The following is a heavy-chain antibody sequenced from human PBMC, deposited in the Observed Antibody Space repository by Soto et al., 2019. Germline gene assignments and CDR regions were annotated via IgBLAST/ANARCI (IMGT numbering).Heavy chain of an antibody. J-gene: IGHJ6*04. V-gene: IGHV1-69*01. D-gene: IGHD6-25*01. CDR3: ATATISPVSATLYHYGMDV. Sequence: QVQLVQSGAEVKKPGSSVKVSCQASGGTFNNFAFTWVRQAPGQGLEWLGGIMPVFHTTNIAQTFQDRIKVTADDFTTTVYMEMTSLRYDDTAVYYCATATISPVSATLYHYGMDVWGKGTTVTVSS. CDR2: IMPVFHTT. CDR1: GGTFNNFA.